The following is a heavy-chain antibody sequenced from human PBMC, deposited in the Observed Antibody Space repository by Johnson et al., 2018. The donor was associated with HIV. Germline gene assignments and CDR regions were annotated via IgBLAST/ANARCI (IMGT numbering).Heavy chain of an antibody. CDR1: GFSFSSYA. Sequence: VQLVESGGGSVQPGGSLRLSCAASGFSFSSYALTWVRQAPGKGLEWVSGISGSGVSTYYADSVKGRFTISRDNSKDTLFLQMDSLRPEDTAVYYCAREAYRAFDIWGQGTMVTVSS. D-gene: IGHD3-16*01. V-gene: IGHV3-23*04. CDR2: ISGSGVST. J-gene: IGHJ3*02. CDR3: AREAYRAFDI.